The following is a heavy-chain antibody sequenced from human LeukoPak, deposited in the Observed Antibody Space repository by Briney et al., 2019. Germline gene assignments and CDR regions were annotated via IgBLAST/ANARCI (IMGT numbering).Heavy chain of an antibody. CDR1: GYTFTSYA. J-gene: IGHJ6*02. D-gene: IGHD3-22*01. Sequence: ASVKVSCKASGYTFTSYAMNWVRQAPGQGLEWMGWINTNTGNPTYAQGFTGRFVFSLDTSVSTAYLQISSLKAEDTAVYYCARGEYYYDSSGYYDMDVWGQGTTVTVSS. CDR3: ARGEYYYDSSGYYDMDV. V-gene: IGHV7-4-1*02. CDR2: INTNTGNP.